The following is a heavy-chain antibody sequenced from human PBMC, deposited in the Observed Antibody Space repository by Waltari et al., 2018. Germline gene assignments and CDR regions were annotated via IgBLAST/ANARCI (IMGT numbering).Heavy chain of an antibody. V-gene: IGHV1-69*08. CDR1: GGTFSSYA. J-gene: IGHJ4*02. CDR2: IIPIFGTS. D-gene: IGHD3-3*01. Sequence: QVQLVQSGAEVKKPGSSVKVSCKASGGTFSSYAISWVRQAPGQGLACKGSIIPIFGTSNYAQKFQGRVTITADKSTSTAYMELSSLRSEDMAVYYCARSSQYYDFWSGLSDILDYWGQGTLVTVSS. CDR3: ARSSQYYDFWSGLSDILDY.